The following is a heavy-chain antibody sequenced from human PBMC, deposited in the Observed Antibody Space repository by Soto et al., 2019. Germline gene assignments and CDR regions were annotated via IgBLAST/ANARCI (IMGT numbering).Heavy chain of an antibody. CDR1: GYTFTSYG. CDR3: ARVVVVPAANPPFYYYYGMDV. V-gene: IGHV1-18*01. CDR2: ISAYNGNT. Sequence: GASVKVSCKASGYTFTSYGISWVRQAPGQGLEWMGWISAYNGNTNYAQKLQGRVTMTTDTSTSTAYMELRSLRSDDTAVYYCARVVVVPAANPPFYYYYGMDVRGQGTTVTVSS. D-gene: IGHD2-2*01. J-gene: IGHJ6*02.